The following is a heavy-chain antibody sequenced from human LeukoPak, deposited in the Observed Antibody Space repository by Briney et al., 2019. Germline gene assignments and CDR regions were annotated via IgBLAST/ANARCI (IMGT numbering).Heavy chain of an antibody. CDR2: INPNGGGT. Sequence: ASVKVSCKASGNTFTGYYMHWVRQAPGQGLEWMGWINPNGGGTNYAQKFQGRVTMTRDTSISTAYMELSSLRSDDTAVYYCCMIGTHTDPWGQGTLVTVSS. J-gene: IGHJ5*02. V-gene: IGHV1-2*02. D-gene: IGHD3-22*01. CDR3: CMIGTHTDP. CDR1: GNTFTGYY.